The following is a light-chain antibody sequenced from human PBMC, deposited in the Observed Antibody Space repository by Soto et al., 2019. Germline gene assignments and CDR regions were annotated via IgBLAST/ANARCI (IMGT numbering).Light chain of an antibody. CDR3: SSYTSTGTPV. CDR1: STDVGGYNS. Sequence: QSVLTQPASVSGSLGQSITMSCTGTSTDVGGYNSVSWYQQHPDKAPKLLIYEVTNRPSGVSNRFSGSKSGNTASLTISGLQAEDEADYYCSSYTSTGTPVFGTGTKVTVL. CDR2: EVT. J-gene: IGLJ1*01. V-gene: IGLV2-14*01.